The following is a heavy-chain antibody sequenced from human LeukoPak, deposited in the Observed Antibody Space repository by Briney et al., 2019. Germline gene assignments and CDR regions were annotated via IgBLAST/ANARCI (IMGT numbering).Heavy chain of an antibody. CDR3: ARGRSIAAAVSH. CDR1: GYTFTGYY. D-gene: IGHD6-13*01. CDR2: INPNSGGT. Sequence: GASVKVSCKASGYTFTGYYMHWVRQAPGQGLEWMGWINPNSGGTNYAQKFQGRVTMTRDTSTSTVYMELSSLRSEDTAVYYCARGRSIAAAVSHWGQGTLVTVSS. J-gene: IGHJ4*02. V-gene: IGHV1-2*02.